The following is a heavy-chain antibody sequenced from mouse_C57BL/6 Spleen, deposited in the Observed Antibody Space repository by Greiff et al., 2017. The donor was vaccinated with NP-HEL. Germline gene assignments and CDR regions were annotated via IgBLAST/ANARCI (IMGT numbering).Heavy chain of an antibody. Sequence: QVQLQQSGAELVRPGTSVKVSCKASGYAFTNYLIEWVKQRPGQGLEWIGVINPGSGGTNYKEKFKSKATLTADKSSIPAYMQRSSLTSEDSAVYFCARLKGFLYGFDYWGQGTTLTVSS. D-gene: IGHD1-1*01. CDR2: INPGSGGT. CDR3: ARLKGFLYGFDY. CDR1: GYAFTNYL. V-gene: IGHV1-54*01. J-gene: IGHJ2*01.